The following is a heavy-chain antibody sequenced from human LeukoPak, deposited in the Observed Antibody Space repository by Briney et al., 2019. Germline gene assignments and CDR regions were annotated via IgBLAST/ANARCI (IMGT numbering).Heavy chain of an antibody. CDR3: ARGSITIFGVVIPPDY. Sequence: SETLSLTCTVSGGSIGSGDYYWSWIRQSPGKGLEWIGYIYYTGSTYYNPSLKSRVTISVDTSKNQFSLKLSSVTAADTAVYYCARGSITIFGVVIPPDYWGQGTLVTVSS. J-gene: IGHJ4*02. CDR2: IYYTGST. D-gene: IGHD3-3*01. CDR1: GGSIGSGDYY. V-gene: IGHV4-30-4*01.